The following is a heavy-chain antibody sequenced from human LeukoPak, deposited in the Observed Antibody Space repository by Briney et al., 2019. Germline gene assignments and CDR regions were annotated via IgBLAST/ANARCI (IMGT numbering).Heavy chain of an antibody. D-gene: IGHD6-19*01. Sequence: PGGSLRLSCAASGFTFSIYSMNWVRQAPGKGLEWVSSISSSSSYIYYADSVKGRFTISRDNAKNSLYLQMNSLRAEDTAVYYCARGDSSGWDYWGQGTLVTVSA. CDR1: GFTFSIYS. CDR2: ISSSSSYI. CDR3: ARGDSSGWDY. J-gene: IGHJ4*02. V-gene: IGHV3-21*01.